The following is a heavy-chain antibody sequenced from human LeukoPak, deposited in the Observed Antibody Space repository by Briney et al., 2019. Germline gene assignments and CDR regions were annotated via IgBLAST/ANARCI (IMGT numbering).Heavy chain of an antibody. J-gene: IGHJ4*02. D-gene: IGHD3-10*01. Sequence: GGSLRLSCAASGFTFDDYAMHWVRQAPGKGLEWVSLIRWDGATTYYADSVKGRFTISRDNSKNTLYLQMNSLRAEDTAVYYCAKISSGSYQIDYWGQGTLVTVSS. CDR2: IRWDGATT. V-gene: IGHV3-43D*03. CDR1: GFTFDDYA. CDR3: AKISSGSYQIDY.